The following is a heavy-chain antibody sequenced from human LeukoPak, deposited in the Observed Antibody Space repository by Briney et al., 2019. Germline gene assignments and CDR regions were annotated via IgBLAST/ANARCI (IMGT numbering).Heavy chain of an antibody. Sequence: PGGSLRLSCAASGFTFDDYAMHWVRQAPGKGLEWVSGISWNSVSLGYADSVKGRFTISRDNAKNSLYPQMNSLRAEDTALYYCAKDSGYTYGPMDVWGQGTTVTVSS. D-gene: IGHD5-18*01. CDR3: AKDSGYTYGPMDV. J-gene: IGHJ6*02. V-gene: IGHV3-9*01. CDR2: ISWNSVSL. CDR1: GFTFDDYA.